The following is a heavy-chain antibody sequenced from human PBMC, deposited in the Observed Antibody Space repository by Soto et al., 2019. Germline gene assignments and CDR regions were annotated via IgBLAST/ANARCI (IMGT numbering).Heavy chain of an antibody. Sequence: QVQLVQSGAEVKKPGASVKVSCKASGYPLTAKYLHWVRQAPGQGLEWMGWINPSSGGTKEAQKCRGRATITRHTAISAAYMDLSRLTSDDTAVYYCAKGGSSWTEWVDPWGQGTLVTVAS. J-gene: IGHJ5*02. CDR1: GYPLTAKY. V-gene: IGHV1-2*02. D-gene: IGHD6-13*01. CDR3: AKGGSSWTEWVDP. CDR2: INPSSGGT.